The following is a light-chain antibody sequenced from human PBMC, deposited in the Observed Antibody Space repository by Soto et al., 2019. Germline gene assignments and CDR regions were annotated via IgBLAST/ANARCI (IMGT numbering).Light chain of an antibody. CDR1: NIGSKS. J-gene: IGLJ2*01. V-gene: IGLV3-21*04. CDR2: YDS. Sequence: SYELTQPPSVSVAPGKTARITCGGNNIGSKSVHWYQQKPGQAPVLVIYYDSDRPSGIPERFSGSNSGNTATLTISRVEAGDEADYYCQVWDRSSDHAVFGGGTKLTVL. CDR3: QVWDRSSDHAV.